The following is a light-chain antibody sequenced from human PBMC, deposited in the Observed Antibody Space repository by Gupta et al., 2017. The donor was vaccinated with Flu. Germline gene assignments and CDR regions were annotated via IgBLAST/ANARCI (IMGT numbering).Light chain of an antibody. V-gene: IGLV1-47*01. J-gene: IGLJ1*01. Sequence: VTISCSGSNSNIGSHSIHWFQQLPGTAPKLLIYRNNQRPSGVPDRFSGSKSGTSASLAISGLRSEDEADYYCVTWDDSLSAYVFGTGTKVTVL. CDR2: RNN. CDR3: VTWDDSLSAYV. CDR1: NSNIGSHS.